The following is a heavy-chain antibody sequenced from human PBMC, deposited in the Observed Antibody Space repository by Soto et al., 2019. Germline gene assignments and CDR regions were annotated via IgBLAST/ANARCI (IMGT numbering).Heavy chain of an antibody. CDR3: ARGHAGGLVLVPAANDY. CDR2: MNPNSGNT. V-gene: IGHV1-8*01. Sequence: ASVKVSCKASGYTFTSYDINWVRQATGQGLEWMGWMNPNSGNTGYAQKFQGRVTMTRNTSISTAYMELSSLRSEDTAVYYCARGHAGGLVLVPAANDYWGQGTLVTVSS. CDR1: GYTFTSYD. J-gene: IGHJ4*02. D-gene: IGHD2-2*01.